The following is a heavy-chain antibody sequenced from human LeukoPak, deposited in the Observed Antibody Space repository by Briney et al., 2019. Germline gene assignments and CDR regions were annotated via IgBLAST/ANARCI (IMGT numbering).Heavy chain of an antibody. CDR1: GFTFSSYA. D-gene: IGHD3-10*01. J-gene: IGHJ4*02. Sequence: GGSLRLSCAASGFTFSSYAMHWVRQAPGKGLEWVAVISYDGSNKYYADSVKGRFTISRDNSKNTLYLQMNSQRAEDTAVYYCARDVWFGEFAIGYWGQGTLVTVSS. CDR2: ISYDGSNK. CDR3: ARDVWFGEFAIGY. V-gene: IGHV3-30*04.